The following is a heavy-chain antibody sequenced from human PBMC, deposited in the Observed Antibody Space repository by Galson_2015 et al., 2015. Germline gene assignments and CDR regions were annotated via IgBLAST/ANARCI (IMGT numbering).Heavy chain of an antibody. D-gene: IGHD6-19*01. CDR3: AKGAGQWLDNYYYGMDV. V-gene: IGHV3-9*01. Sequence: SLRHSCAASGFTFNHYAMHWVRQAPGKGLEWVSGITWKSDSIAYADSVKGRFTVSRDNAKNSLYLQMNSLTTEDTAFYFCAKGAGQWLDNYYYGMDVWGQGTTVTVSS. CDR2: ITWKSDSI. CDR1: GFTFNHYA. J-gene: IGHJ6*02.